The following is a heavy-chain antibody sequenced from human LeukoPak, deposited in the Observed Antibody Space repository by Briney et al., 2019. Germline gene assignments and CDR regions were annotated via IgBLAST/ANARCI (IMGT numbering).Heavy chain of an antibody. D-gene: IGHD2-2*03. V-gene: IGHV3-48*04. CDR3: ARDGYCSSTSCRQYYYGMDV. CDR1: GFTFSSYW. CDR2: ISSSGSTI. Sequence: GGSLRLSCAASGFTFSSYWMTWVRQAPGKGLEWVSYISSSGSTIYYADSVKGRFTISRDNAKNSLYLQMNSLRAEDTAVYYCARDGYCSSTSCRQYYYGMDVWGKGTTVTVSS. J-gene: IGHJ6*04.